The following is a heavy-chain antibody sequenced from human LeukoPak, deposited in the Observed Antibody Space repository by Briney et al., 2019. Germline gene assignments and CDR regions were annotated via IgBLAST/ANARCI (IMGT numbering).Heavy chain of an antibody. CDR3: ARRPLGTDTGYSRQYYFDY. CDR1: GGSISSSNW. J-gene: IGHJ4*02. V-gene: IGHV4-4*02. Sequence: SETLSLTCAVSGGSISSSNWWSWVRQPPGKGLEWIGEIYHSGSTNYNPSLKSRVTISVDKSKNQFSLKLSSVTAADTAVYYCARRPLGTDTGYSRQYYFDYWGQGTLVTVSS. D-gene: IGHD6-13*01. CDR2: IYHSGST.